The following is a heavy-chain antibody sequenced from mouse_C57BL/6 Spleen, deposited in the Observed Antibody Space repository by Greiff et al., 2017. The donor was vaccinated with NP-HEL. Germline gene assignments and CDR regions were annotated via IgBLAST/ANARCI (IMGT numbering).Heavy chain of an antibody. J-gene: IGHJ2*01. Sequence: EVQLVESGPGLVKPSQSLSLTCSVTGYSITSGYYWNWIRQFPGNKLEWMGYISYDGSNNYNPSLKNRISITRDTSKNQFFLKLNSVTTEDTATYYCARYGNHDGFDYWGQGTTLTVSS. CDR1: GYSITSGYY. CDR2: ISYDGSN. CDR3: ARYGNHDGFDY. V-gene: IGHV3-6*01. D-gene: IGHD2-1*01.